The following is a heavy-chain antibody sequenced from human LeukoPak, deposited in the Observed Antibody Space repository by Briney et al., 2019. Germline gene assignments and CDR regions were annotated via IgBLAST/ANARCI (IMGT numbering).Heavy chain of an antibody. D-gene: IGHD2-15*01. CDR2: INAYNGNT. CDR1: GYTFTNYG. V-gene: IGHV1-18*01. CDR3: ASRKGGWNWFDP. J-gene: IGHJ5*02. Sequence: ASVKVSCKASGYTFTNYGISWVRQAPGQGLEWMGWINAYNGNTNYAQKLQGRVTMTTDTSTSTAYMELRSLRSDDTAVYYCASRKGGWNWFDPWGQGTLVTVSS.